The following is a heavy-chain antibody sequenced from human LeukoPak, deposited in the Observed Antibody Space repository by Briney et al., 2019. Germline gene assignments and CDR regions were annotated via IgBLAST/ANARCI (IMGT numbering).Heavy chain of an antibody. V-gene: IGHV4-59*01. D-gene: IGHD4-23*01. CDR3: ARGEYGVNSGFWGLFDH. CDR2: IFSSGST. CDR1: GGSISSYY. Sequence: SETLSLTCTVSGGSISSYYWSWIRQPPGKGLEWIGYIFSSGSTNYNPSLKSRVTISVDTSKNQFSLKLTSVTAAVTAVYYCARGEYGVNSGFWGLFDHWGQGALVTVSS. J-gene: IGHJ4*02.